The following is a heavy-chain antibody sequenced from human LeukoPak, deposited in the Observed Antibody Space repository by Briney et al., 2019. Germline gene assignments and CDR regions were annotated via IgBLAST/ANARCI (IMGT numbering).Heavy chain of an antibody. CDR2: INHSGST. V-gene: IGHV4-34*01. D-gene: IGHD1-7*01. CDR1: GGSFSGYY. Sequence: TSETLSLTCAVYGGSFSGYYWSWIRQPPGKGLEWIGEINHSGSTNYNPSLKSRVTISVDTSKNQFSLKLSSVTAADTAVYYCARAAGTTHGGYYYGMAVWGQGTTVTVSS. CDR3: ARAAGTTHGGYYYGMAV. J-gene: IGHJ6*02.